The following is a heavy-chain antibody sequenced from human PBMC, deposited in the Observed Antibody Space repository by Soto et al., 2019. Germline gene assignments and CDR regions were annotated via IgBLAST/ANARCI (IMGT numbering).Heavy chain of an antibody. CDR1: GWHFDYFA. Sequence: LRLFCVVTGWHFDYFAMHWVRQAPGKGLEWVSGITWNSRVLAYADSVKGRFTISRDNARNSLYLQMDSLRDEDTALYYCAKGRYDFWSPYYFDSWGQGTLVTVSS. J-gene: IGHJ4*02. D-gene: IGHD3-3*01. V-gene: IGHV3-9*01. CDR3: AKGRYDFWSPYYFDS. CDR2: ITWNSRVL.